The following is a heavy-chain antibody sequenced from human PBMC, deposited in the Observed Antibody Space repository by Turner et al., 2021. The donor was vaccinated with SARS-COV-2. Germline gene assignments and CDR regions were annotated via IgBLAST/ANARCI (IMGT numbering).Heavy chain of an antibody. CDR3: ARHQGSASGYDHGMNV. CDR2: FYKIGSI. V-gene: IGHV4-59*08. CDR1: GGSISSKS. D-gene: IGHD1-26*01. J-gene: IGHJ6*02. Sequence: QVHLQESGPGLVKPSETLSLTCTVSGGSISSKSWSWIRQSPGRGLEWIGYFYKIGSIDYNPTLRSRVTISVDTSKNQLSLNLISVTAADTAVYYSARHQGSASGYDHGMNVWGQGTAVIVSS.